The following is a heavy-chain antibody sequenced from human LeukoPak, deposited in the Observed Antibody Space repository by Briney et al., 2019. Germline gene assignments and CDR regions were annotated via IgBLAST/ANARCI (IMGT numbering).Heavy chain of an antibody. J-gene: IGHJ4*02. Sequence: PGGSLRLSCAASGFTFSSYWMIWVRQAPGKGLEWVANIRQDGSEKYYVDSVKGRFTIPRDNAKNSLYLQMNSLRAEDTAVYYCAKGSYYDLGFVAVADWGQGTLVTVSS. CDR1: GFTFSSYW. D-gene: IGHD3-10*01. CDR2: IRQDGSEK. V-gene: IGHV3-7*01. CDR3: AKGSYYDLGFVAVAD.